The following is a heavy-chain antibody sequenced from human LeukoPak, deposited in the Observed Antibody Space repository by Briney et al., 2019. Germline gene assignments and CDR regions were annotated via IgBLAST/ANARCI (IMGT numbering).Heavy chain of an antibody. V-gene: IGHV4-34*01. J-gene: IGHJ4*02. CDR1: GESFSGYY. CDR3: ARGLEYSSPYY. CDR2: INHSGST. Sequence: KPSETLSLTCAVYGESFSGYYWSWIRQPPAKGLEWIGEINHSGSTNYNPSLKSRVTISVDTSKNQFSLKLSSVTASHTAEYYCARGLEYSSPYYWGQGTLVTVSS. D-gene: IGHD6-6*01.